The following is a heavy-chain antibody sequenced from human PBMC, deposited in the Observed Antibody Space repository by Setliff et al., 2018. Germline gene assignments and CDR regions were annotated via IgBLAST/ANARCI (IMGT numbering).Heavy chain of an antibody. CDR1: GFTFSSYW. J-gene: IGHJ4*02. CDR3: TRASSIAVAGSSI. D-gene: IGHD6-19*01. CDR2: IKQDGSEK. Sequence: GGSLRLSCVASGFTFSSYWMSWVRQAPGKGLEWVANIKQDGSEKYYVDSVKGRFTISRDNAKNSLYLQMNSLRAEDTAVYYCTRASSIAVAGSSIWGQGTLVTVSS. V-gene: IGHV3-7*01.